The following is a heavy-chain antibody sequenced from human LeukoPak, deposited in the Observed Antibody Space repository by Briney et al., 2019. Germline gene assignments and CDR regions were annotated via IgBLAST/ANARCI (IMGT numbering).Heavy chain of an antibody. CDR3: ARAAVVAAPQHAFDI. J-gene: IGHJ3*02. Sequence: SETLSLTCTVSGGSISSGDYYWSWIRQPPGKGLEWIGSIYYSGSIYYNPSLKSRVTISVDTSKNQFSLKLSSVTAADTAVYYCARAAVVAAPQHAFDIWGQGTMVTVSS. D-gene: IGHD2-15*01. CDR2: IYYSGSI. V-gene: IGHV4-30-4*01. CDR1: GGSISSGDYY.